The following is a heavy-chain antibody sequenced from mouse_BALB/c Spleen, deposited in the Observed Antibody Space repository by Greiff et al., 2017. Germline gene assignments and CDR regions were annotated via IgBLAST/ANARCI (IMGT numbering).Heavy chain of an antibody. J-gene: IGHJ4*01. V-gene: IGHV1-82*01. Sequence: QVQLKESGPELVKPGASVKISCKASGYAFSSSWMNWVKQRPGQGLEWIGRIYPGDGDTNYNGKFKGKATLTADKSSSTAYMQLSSLTSVDSAVYFCARDGYGSGYAMDYWGQGTSVTVSS. CDR1: GYAFSSSW. D-gene: IGHD2-2*01. CDR2: IYPGDGDT. CDR3: ARDGYGSGYAMDY.